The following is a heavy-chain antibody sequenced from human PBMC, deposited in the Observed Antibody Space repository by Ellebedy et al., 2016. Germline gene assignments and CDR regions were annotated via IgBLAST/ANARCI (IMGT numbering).Heavy chain of an antibody. CDR2: ISYDGSNK. Sequence: GGSLRLSCAASGFTFSSYAMHWVRQAPGKGLEWVAVISYDGSNKYYADSVKGRFTISRDNSKNTLYLQMNSLRAEDTAVYYCARDEAAAGTFISVLDYWGQGTLVTVSS. CDR1: GFTFSSYA. V-gene: IGHV3-30-3*01. D-gene: IGHD6-13*01. J-gene: IGHJ4*02. CDR3: ARDEAAAGTFISVLDY.